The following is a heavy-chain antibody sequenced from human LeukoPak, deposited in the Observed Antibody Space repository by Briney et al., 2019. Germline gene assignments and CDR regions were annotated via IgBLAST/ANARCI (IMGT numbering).Heavy chain of an antibody. CDR1: GYTFTSYY. Sequence: GASVKVSCKASGYTFTSYYMHWVRQAPGQGLEWMGIINPSGGSTSYARKFQGRVTMTRDTSTSTVYMELSSLRSEDTAVYYCARTLTVTTHGHGGDYWGQGTLVTVSS. CDR2: INPSGGST. J-gene: IGHJ4*02. D-gene: IGHD4-17*01. V-gene: IGHV1-46*01. CDR3: ARTLTVTTHGHGGDY.